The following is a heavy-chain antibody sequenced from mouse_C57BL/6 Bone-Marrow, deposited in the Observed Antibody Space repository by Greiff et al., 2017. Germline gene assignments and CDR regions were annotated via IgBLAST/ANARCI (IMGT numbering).Heavy chain of an antibody. D-gene: IGHD2-13*01. V-gene: IGHV1-81*01. CDR2: IYPRSGNT. CDR3: ARERVRYFDV. CDR1: GYTFTSYG. J-gene: IGHJ1*03. Sequence: QVQLQQSGAELARPGASVKLSCKASGYTFTSYGISWVKQSTGQGLEWIGEIYPRSGNTYYNEKFKGKATLTADKSSSTAYMELRSLTSEDSAVYFCARERVRYFDVWGTGTTVTVSS.